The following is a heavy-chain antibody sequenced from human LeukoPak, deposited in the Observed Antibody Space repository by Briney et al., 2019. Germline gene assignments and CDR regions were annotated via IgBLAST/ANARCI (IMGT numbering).Heavy chain of an antibody. CDR3: ARDWGYSGYDTPLDY. CDR2: ISYDGSNK. J-gene: IGHJ4*02. CDR1: GFTFSSYA. D-gene: IGHD5-12*01. Sequence: GGSLRLSCAASGFTFSSYAMHWVRQAPGKGLEWVAVISYDGSNKYCADSVKGRFTISRDNSKNTLYLQMNSLRAEDTAVYYCARDWGYSGYDTPLDYWGQGTLVTVSS. V-gene: IGHV3-30*04.